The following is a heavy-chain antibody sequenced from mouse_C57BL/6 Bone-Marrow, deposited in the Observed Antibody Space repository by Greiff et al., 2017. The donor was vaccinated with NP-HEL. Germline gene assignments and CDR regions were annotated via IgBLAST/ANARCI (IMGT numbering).Heavy chain of an antibody. D-gene: IGHD2-2*01. CDR2: IYPRSGNT. V-gene: IGHV1-81*01. J-gene: IGHJ2*01. CDR1: GYTFTSYG. CDR3: ARVLRWLRGGFYFDY. Sequence: VQLQQSGAELARPGASVKLSCKASGYTFTSYGISWVKQRPGQGLEWIGEIYPRSGNTYYNEKFKGKATLTADTSSSTAYMELRSLTSEDSEADFCARVLRWLRGGFYFDYWGQGTTLTVSS.